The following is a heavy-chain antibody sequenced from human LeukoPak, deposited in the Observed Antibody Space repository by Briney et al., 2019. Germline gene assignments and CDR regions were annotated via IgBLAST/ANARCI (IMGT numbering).Heavy chain of an antibody. J-gene: IGHJ1*01. CDR1: GFTFSSYS. D-gene: IGHD3-16*02. CDR2: ISSSSSYI. Sequence: GGSLRLSCAASGFTFSSYSMNWVRQAPGKGLEWVSSISSSSSYIYYADSVKGRFTISRDNAKNSLYLQMNSLRAEDTAAYYCARDLGYDYVWGSYRYKYFQHWGQGTLVTVSS. V-gene: IGHV3-21*01. CDR3: ARDLGYDYVWGSYRYKYFQH.